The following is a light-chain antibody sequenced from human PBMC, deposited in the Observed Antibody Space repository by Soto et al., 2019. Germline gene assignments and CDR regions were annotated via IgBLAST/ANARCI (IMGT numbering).Light chain of an antibody. J-gene: IGKJ1*01. CDR1: QSISSW. V-gene: IGKV1-5*01. CDR3: QQYNSYSKT. CDR2: DAS. Sequence: DIKMTQSPSTLSASVGDRVTITCRASQSISSWVAWYQQKPGKAPKLLIYDASSLESGVPSRFGGGGSGTEFTLTISGLQPDDFATYYCQQYNSYSKTFGQGTKVDVK.